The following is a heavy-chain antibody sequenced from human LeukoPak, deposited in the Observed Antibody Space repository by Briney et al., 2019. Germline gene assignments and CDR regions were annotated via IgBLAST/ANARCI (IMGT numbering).Heavy chain of an antibody. D-gene: IGHD3-16*01. CDR1: GFTFSTYA. CDR2: TSFDGVNT. Sequence: GGSLRLSCAASGFTFSTYAIHWVRQAPGKGLEWVAVTSFDGVNTFYADSVKGRFTISRDNSKNTLYLQMNSLRVEDTAVYYCAKAPRFGDHATEYYYYYMHVWGKGTTVTVSS. CDR3: AKAPRFGDHATEYYYYYMHV. V-gene: IGHV3-30*04. J-gene: IGHJ6*03.